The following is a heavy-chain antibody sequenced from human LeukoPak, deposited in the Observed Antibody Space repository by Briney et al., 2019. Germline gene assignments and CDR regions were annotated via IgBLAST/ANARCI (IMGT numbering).Heavy chain of an antibody. CDR3: AKDVGKWESLHFFDY. V-gene: IGHV3-23*01. D-gene: IGHD1-26*01. J-gene: IGHJ4*02. CDR2: ISGSGAST. Sequence: GGSLRLSCLTSGFTLSTNAMSWVRQAPGKGLEWILGISGSGASTYCADSVKGRFTISRDDSTNTLYLQMNSLRGDDTAVYYCAKDVGKWESLHFFDYWGQGTLVTVSS. CDR1: GFTLSTNA.